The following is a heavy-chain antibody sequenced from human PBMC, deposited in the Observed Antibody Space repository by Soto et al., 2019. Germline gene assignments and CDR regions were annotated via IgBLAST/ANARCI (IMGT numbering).Heavy chain of an antibody. Sequence: QVQLVQSVAEVKKPGSSVKVSCKTSGDTFSTYAFSWVRQAPGQGLEWMGGIDPIFGSVDYTQKFQGRVTVTADEFTRTTYMELSSLRPEDTAVYYCARLTAVGEIYWYFDLWGRGTLVTVSS. CDR2: IDPIFGSV. D-gene: IGHD3-16*01. CDR1: GDTFSTYA. J-gene: IGHJ2*01. V-gene: IGHV1-69*12. CDR3: ARLTAVGEIYWYFDL.